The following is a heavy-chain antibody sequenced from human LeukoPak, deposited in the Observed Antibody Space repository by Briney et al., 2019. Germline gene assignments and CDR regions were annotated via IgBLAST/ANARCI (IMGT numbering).Heavy chain of an antibody. D-gene: IGHD2-15*01. CDR1: GFTLSSCE. CDR2: ISSSGGTI. CDR3: ARDLCSGGSCSDY. V-gene: IGHV3-48*03. Sequence: GGSLRHSCAASGFTLSSCEMNWVRQAPSKELEWVSYISSSGGTIYYADSVKGRFTISRDNAKNSLYLQMNSLRAEDTAIYYCARDLCSGGSCSDYWGQGTLVTVSS. J-gene: IGHJ4*02.